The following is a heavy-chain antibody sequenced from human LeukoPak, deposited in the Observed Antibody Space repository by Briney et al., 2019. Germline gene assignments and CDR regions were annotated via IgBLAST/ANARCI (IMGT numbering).Heavy chain of an antibody. CDR2: IIPIFGTA. D-gene: IGHD6-6*01. CDR1: GGTFSSYA. CDR3: VAMIAARPTDV. J-gene: IGHJ6*04. V-gene: IGHV1-69*13. Sequence: ASVKVSCKASGGTFSSYAISWVRQAPGQGLEWMEGIIPIFGTANYAQKFQGRVTITADESTSTAYMELSSLRSEDTAVYYCVAMIAARPTDVWGKGTTVTVSS.